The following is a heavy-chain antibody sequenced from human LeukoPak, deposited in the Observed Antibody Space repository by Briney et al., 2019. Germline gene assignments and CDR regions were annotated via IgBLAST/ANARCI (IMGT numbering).Heavy chain of an antibody. CDR2: INHSGST. CDR1: GGSFSGYY. J-gene: IGHJ3*02. Sequence: SETLSLTCVVYGGSFSGYYWSWIRQPPGKGLEWIGEINHSGSTNYNPSLKSRVTISVDTSKNQSSLKLSSVTAADTAVYYCARIEHDFWSGPRIDIWGQGTMVTVSS. V-gene: IGHV4-34*01. D-gene: IGHD3-3*01. CDR3: ARIEHDFWSGPRIDI.